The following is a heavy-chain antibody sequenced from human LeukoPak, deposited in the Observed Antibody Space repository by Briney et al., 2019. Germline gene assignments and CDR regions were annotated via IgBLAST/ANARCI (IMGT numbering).Heavy chain of an antibody. D-gene: IGHD6-13*01. CDR3: ARDLGGIAAADKADY. CDR1: GCIFPSYV. Sequence: AAVPVSCMASGCIFPSYVFSWVRQAPGQGVEGMGWISAFNGNTNYAQKLQGRVTMTTDTSTSTAYIELRSLRSDDTAVYDCARDLGGIAAADKADYWGQGTLVTVSS. CDR2: ISAFNGNT. V-gene: IGHV1-18*01. J-gene: IGHJ4*02.